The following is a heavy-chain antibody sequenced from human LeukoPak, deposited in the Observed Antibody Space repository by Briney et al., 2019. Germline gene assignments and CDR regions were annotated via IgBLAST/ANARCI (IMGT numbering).Heavy chain of an antibody. CDR1: GDSSSSYS. J-gene: IGHJ4*02. CDR3: ARGRAAAGLRYFDY. Sequence: SETLSLTCTVSGDSSSSYSWSWIRQPAGKGLEYIGRIYTSGSTNYNPSLKSRVTMSIDTSKNQFSLKLSSVTAADTAVYYCARGRAAAGLRYFDYWGQGTLVTVSS. D-gene: IGHD6-13*01. V-gene: IGHV4-4*07. CDR2: IYTSGST.